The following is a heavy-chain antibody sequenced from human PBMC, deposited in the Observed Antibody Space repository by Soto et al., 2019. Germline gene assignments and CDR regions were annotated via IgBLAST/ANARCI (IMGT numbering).Heavy chain of an antibody. D-gene: IGHD2-15*01. CDR2: INPSGGST. CDR1: GYTFTSYY. V-gene: IGHV1-46*01. CDR3: ASGVSPGYWCVGSCYLSVEKVYYFDD. Sequence: ASVKVSCKASGYTFTSYYMHWVRQAPGQGLEWMGIINPSGGSTSYAQKFQGRVTMTTDTSTSTAYMELSSLRSEDTAVYYCASGVSPGYWCVGSCYLSVEKVYYFDDWGQRTLVTVSS. J-gene: IGHJ4*02.